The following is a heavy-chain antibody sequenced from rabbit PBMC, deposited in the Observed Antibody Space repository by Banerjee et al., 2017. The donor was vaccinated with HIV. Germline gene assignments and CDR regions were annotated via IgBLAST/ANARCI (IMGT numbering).Heavy chain of an antibody. CDR1: GFSLSNKYM. CDR3: VRDDAGNGAWEFNL. V-gene: IGHV1S45*01. Sequence: QEQLEESGGDLVKPEGSLTLTCTASGFSLSNKYMMCWVRQAPGKGLEWIGYIDPVFGSIHYASWVNGRFTISDHNAQNTLYLQLNSLTAADTATYFCVRDDAGNGAWEFNLWGPGTLVTVS. CDR2: IDPVFGSI. D-gene: IGHD4-2*01. J-gene: IGHJ4*01.